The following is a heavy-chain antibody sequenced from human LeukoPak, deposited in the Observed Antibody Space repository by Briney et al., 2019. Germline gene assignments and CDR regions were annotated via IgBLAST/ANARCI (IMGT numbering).Heavy chain of an antibody. CDR2: ISYDGSNE. V-gene: IGHV3-30-3*01. J-gene: IGHJ4*02. CDR3: ARDLTGGYFDY. D-gene: IGHD1-14*01. Sequence: GRSLRLSCAASGFTFSSYAMHWVRQAPGKGLEWVAVISYDGSNEYYADSVKGRFTISRDNSKNTLYLQMNSLRAEDTAVYYCARDLTGGYFDYWGQGTLVTVSS. CDR1: GFTFSSYA.